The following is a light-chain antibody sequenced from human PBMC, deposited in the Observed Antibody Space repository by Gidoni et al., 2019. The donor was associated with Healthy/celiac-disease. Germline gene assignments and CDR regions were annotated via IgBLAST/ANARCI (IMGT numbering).Light chain of an antibody. CDR3: CSYAGSSTFYWV. J-gene: IGLJ3*02. CDR1: SSDVGSYNL. Sequence: QSALTQPASVSGSPGQSIPISCTATSSDVGSYNLVSWYQQHPGKAPKLMIYEVSKRPSGVSNRFSGSKSGNTASLTISGLQAEDEADYYCCSYAGSSTFYWVFGGGTKLTVL. V-gene: IGLV2-23*02. CDR2: EVS.